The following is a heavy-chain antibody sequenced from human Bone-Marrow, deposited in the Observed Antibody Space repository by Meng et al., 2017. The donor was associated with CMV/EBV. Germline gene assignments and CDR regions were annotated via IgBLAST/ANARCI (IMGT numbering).Heavy chain of an antibody. CDR3: ARVPGAFAI. CDR2: IYHSGST. J-gene: IGHJ3*02. Sequence: ETLSLTCTVSGYSISSGYYWGWIRQPPGKGLEWIGSIYHSGSTYYNPSLKSRVTISVDTSKNQFSLKLSSVTAADTAVYYCARVPGAFAIWGQGTMVTGSS. V-gene: IGHV4-38-2*02. CDR1: GYSISSGYY.